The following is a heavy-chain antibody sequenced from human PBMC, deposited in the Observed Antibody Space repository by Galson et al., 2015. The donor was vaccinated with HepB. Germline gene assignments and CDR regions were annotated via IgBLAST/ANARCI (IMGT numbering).Heavy chain of an antibody. CDR2: IWYDGSNK. CDR3: ARSGGGSGWYTSFDY. V-gene: IGHV3-33*01. Sequence: SLRLSCAASGFTFSSYGMHWVRQAPGKGLEWVAVIWYDGSNKYYADSVKGRFTISRDNAKNSLYLQMNSLRDEDTAVYYCARSGGGSGWYTSFDYWGQGALVTVSS. D-gene: IGHD6-19*01. J-gene: IGHJ4*02. CDR1: GFTFSSYG.